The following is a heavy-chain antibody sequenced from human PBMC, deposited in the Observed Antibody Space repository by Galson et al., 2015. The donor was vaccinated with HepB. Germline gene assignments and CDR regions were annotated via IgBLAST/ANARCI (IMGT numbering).Heavy chain of an antibody. Sequence: SLRLSCAASEFTFSSYWMNWVRQAPGKGLEWVPSINPDGSEKYYVASLKGRFTISRDNAKNSLYLQMDSLRAEDTAVYYCARRISLVRGIMTKPDYSYGMDVWGQGTAVTVAS. CDR2: INPDGSEK. CDR1: EFTFSSYW. D-gene: IGHD3-10*01. CDR3: ARRISLVRGIMTKPDYSYGMDV. J-gene: IGHJ6*02. V-gene: IGHV3-7*03.